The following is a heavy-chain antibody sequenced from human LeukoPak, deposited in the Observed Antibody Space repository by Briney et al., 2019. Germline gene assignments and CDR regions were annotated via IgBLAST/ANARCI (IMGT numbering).Heavy chain of an antibody. CDR1: GGTFSSYA. CDR3: ARGRDARRKVGVPGTPLTNFDY. D-gene: IGHD6-19*01. V-gene: IGHV1-69*05. CDR2: IIPIFGTA. J-gene: IGHJ4*02. Sequence: VASVKVSCKASGGTFSSYAISWVRQAPGQGLEWMGGIIPIFGTANYAQKFQGRVTITTDESTSTAYMELSSLRSEDTAVYYCARGRDARRKVGVPGTPLTNFDYWGQGTLVTVSS.